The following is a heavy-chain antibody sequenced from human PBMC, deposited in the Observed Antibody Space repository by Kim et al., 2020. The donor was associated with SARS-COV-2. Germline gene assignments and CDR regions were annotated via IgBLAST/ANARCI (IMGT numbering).Heavy chain of an antibody. CDR3: ARNRLVSFGVPQPFDP. Sequence: SETLSLTCTVSGGSIGTNYWSWIRQPPGKGLEWIGYIFYSGTTNYNPSLKGRVSISLDTSKNQFSLELTSVTAADTATYYCARNRLVSFGVPQPFDPWG. CDR1: GGSIGTNY. CDR2: IFYSGTT. V-gene: IGHV4-59*13. D-gene: IGHD3-10*01. J-gene: IGHJ5*02.